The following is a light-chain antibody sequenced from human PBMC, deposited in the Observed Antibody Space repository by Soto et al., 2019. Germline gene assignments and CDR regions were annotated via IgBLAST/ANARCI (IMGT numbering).Light chain of an antibody. Sequence: EIVLTQSPGTLSLSPGERGTLSCRASQSVSSNYLAWYQQKPGQAPRLLIYSAFSRATGIPNRFSGSGSRTDFTPTISILDPEYFSVYYWQYYSSSPWTFGQGTKLEIK. CDR3: QYYSSSPWT. V-gene: IGKV3-20*01. CDR1: QSVSSNY. J-gene: IGKJ1*01. CDR2: SAF.